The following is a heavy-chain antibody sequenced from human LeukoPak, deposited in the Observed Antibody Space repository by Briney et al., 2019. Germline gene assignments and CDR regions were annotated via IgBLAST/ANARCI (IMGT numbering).Heavy chain of an antibody. Sequence: PGGSLRLSCAASGFTVSSNCMSWVRQAPGKGLEWVSVIYSGGSTYYADSVKGRFTISRDNSKNTLYLQMNSLRAEDTAVYYCARDGRYCSGGSCYGNGMDVWGQGTTVTVSS. J-gene: IGHJ6*02. CDR1: GFTVSSNC. V-gene: IGHV3-66*01. CDR2: IYSGGST. D-gene: IGHD2-15*01. CDR3: ARDGRYCSGGSCYGNGMDV.